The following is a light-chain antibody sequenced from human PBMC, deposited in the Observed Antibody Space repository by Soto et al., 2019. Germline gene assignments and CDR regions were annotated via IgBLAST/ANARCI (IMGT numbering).Light chain of an antibody. Sequence: EIVLTQSPGTLSLSPGERATLSCRASPSVSSSYLAWYQQKPGQAPRLLIYGASSRATGIPDRFSGSGSGTDFTLTISRLEPEDFAVYYCQQYGSFPITFGGGTKVKIK. J-gene: IGKJ4*01. CDR3: QQYGSFPIT. CDR1: PSVSSSY. V-gene: IGKV3-20*01. CDR2: GAS.